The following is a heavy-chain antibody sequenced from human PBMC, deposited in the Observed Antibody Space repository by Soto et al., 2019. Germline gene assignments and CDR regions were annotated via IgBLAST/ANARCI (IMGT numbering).Heavy chain of an antibody. CDR1: GGSISSYY. D-gene: IGHD3-22*01. Sequence: PSETLSLTCTVSGGSISSYYWSWVRQAPGKGLEWVSVIYSGGSTYYADSVKGRFTISRDNSKNTLYLQMNSLRAEDTAVYYCARNYDSTAGGAFDIWGQGTMVTVSS. CDR2: IYSGGST. V-gene: IGHV3-53*01. CDR3: ARNYDSTAGGAFDI. J-gene: IGHJ3*02.